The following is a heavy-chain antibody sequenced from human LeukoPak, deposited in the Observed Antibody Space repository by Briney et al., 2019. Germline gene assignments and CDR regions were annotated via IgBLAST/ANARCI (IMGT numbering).Heavy chain of an antibody. V-gene: IGHV3-30*02. Sequence: PGGSLRLSCAASGFTFSSYAMSWVRQAPGKGLEWVAFIRYDGSNKYYADSVKGRFTISRDNSKNTLYLQMNSLRAEDTAVYYCAKDSLAAYYYYYYMDVWGKGTTVTVSS. CDR3: AKDSLAAYYYYYYMDV. J-gene: IGHJ6*03. CDR2: IRYDGSNK. CDR1: GFTFSSYA. D-gene: IGHD6-25*01.